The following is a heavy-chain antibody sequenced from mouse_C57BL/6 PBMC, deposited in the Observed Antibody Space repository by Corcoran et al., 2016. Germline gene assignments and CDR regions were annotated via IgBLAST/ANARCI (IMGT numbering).Heavy chain of an antibody. Sequence: DVQLQESGPGLVKPSQSLSLTCSVTGYSITSGYYWNWIRQFPGNKLEWMGYISYDGSNNYNPSLKNRISITRDTSKNQFFLKLNSVTTEDTATYYRARRDWAPFAYWGQGTLVTVSA. CDR2: ISYDGSN. CDR3: ARRDWAPFAY. V-gene: IGHV3-6*01. J-gene: IGHJ3*01. D-gene: IGHD4-1*01. CDR1: GYSITSGYY.